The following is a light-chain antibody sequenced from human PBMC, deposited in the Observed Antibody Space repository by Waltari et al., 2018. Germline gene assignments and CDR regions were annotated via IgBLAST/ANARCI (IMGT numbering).Light chain of an antibody. CDR3: CSYAGSSTFEV. CDR1: SSDVGSYNL. J-gene: IGLJ2*01. CDR2: EGR. V-gene: IGLV2-23*03. Sequence: QSALTQPASLSGSPGQPITIPCTGTSSDVGSYNLVSWCQQHPGKAPKLRIYEGRKRPSGISNRISGSKCGNTASLGISGLQADDEADYYCCSYAGSSTFEVFGGGTKLTVL.